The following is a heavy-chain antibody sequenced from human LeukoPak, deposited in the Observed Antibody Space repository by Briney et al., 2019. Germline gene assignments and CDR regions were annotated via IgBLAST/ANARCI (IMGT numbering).Heavy chain of an antibody. V-gene: IGHV4-4*07. J-gene: IGHJ4*02. CDR2: VYSSGVG. CDR3: AREEFLHEIDSSGYFVY. D-gene: IGHD3-22*01. CDR1: GGSITGYY. Sequence: SETLSLTCTVSGGSITGYYWNWIRQPAGQGLEWLGRVYSSGVGNYNPSLTSRVTMSVDTSKNQFSLKLTSLTAADTSVYYCAREEFLHEIDSSGYFVYWGQGTLVTVSS.